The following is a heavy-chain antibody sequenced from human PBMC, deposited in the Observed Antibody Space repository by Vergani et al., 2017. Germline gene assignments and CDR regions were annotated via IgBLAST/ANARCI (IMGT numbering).Heavy chain of an antibody. J-gene: IGHJ3*02. CDR2: IHYSGTT. V-gene: IGHV4-30-4*01. D-gene: IGHD2-2*01. Sequence: QLQLQESGPGLVKPSQTLSLTCTVSGGSISSDDFYWSWIRQPPGKGLEWIGYIHYSGTTYYNSSLKSRVSMSVATSKKQFSLTMNSVTAADTAVYYCARRCSTTCSTMGRAAFDIWGQGTMVTVSS. CDR3: ARRCSTTCSTMGRAAFDI. CDR1: GGSISSDDFY.